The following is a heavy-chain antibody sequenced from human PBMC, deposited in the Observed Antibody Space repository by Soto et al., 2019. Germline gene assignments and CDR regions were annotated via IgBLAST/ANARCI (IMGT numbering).Heavy chain of an antibody. J-gene: IGHJ5*02. CDR2: MNPNSGNT. D-gene: IGHD3-10*01. V-gene: IGHV1-8*01. Sequence: ASVKVSCKASGYTFTSYDINWVRQATGQGLEWMGWMNPNSGNTGYAQKFQGRVTMTRNTSISTAYMELSSLRSEDTAVYYCARGLGYYGSGSYHNWFDPWGQGTLVTVSS. CDR1: GYTFTSYD. CDR3: ARGLGYYGSGSYHNWFDP.